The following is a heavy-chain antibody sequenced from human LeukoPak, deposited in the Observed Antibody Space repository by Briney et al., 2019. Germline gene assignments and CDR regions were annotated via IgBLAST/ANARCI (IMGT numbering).Heavy chain of an antibody. Sequence: GGSLRLSCAASGFTFSNFHMTWVRQSPGKGLEWVSAISDSGGNTWYADSVKGRFTISRDNSENTVYLQMNSLRAEDTAVYYCAKELRSISATTGFDYWGQGTLVTVSS. J-gene: IGHJ4*02. CDR3: AKELRSISATTGFDY. D-gene: IGHD1-20*01. CDR1: GFTFSNFH. V-gene: IGHV3-23*01. CDR2: ISDSGGNT.